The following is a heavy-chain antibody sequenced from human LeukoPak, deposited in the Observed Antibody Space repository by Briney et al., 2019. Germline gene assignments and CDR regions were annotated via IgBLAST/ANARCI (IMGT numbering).Heavy chain of an antibody. D-gene: IGHD6-19*01. CDR2: IKPDSGSS. V-gene: IGHV1-2*02. CDR3: ARARVPIAVAGLYYFDY. J-gene: IGHJ4*02. CDR1: GYTFTAYY. Sequence: ASVKVSCKASGYTFTAYYIHWLRQAPGQGPEWMGWIKPDSGSSHYAQKFQGRVAMTRDTSSNSAYMDLTRLKSDDTAVYYCARARVPIAVAGLYYFDYWGQGALVTVSS.